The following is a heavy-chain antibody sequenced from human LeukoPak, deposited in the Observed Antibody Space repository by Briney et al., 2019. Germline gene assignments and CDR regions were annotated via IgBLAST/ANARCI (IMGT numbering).Heavy chain of an antibody. CDR1: GYTFTSYY. D-gene: IGHD2-15*01. CDR2: INPSGGST. Sequence: ASVKVSCKASGYTFTSYYMHWVRQAPGQGLEWMGIINPSGGSTSYAQKFQGRVTMTRDMSTSTVYMELSSLRSEDTAVYYCARTKTGRHGVVAATGGYWYFDLWGRGTLVTVSS. J-gene: IGHJ2*01. CDR3: ARTKTGRHGVVAATGGYWYFDL. V-gene: IGHV1-46*01.